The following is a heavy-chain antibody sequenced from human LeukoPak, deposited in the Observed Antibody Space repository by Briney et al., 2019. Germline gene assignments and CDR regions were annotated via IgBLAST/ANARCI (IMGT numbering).Heavy chain of an antibody. Sequence: GGSLRLSCAASGFTFSNYWMSWVRQAPGKGLEWVANIKEDGSEKYYVDSVKGRFTISRDNAKNSLSLQVNSLSAEDTAVYYCARGPHIVVVVAATHGAFDIWGQGTMVTVSS. J-gene: IGHJ3*02. CDR2: IKEDGSEK. D-gene: IGHD2-15*01. V-gene: IGHV3-7*01. CDR3: ARGPHIVVVVAATHGAFDI. CDR1: GFTFSNYW.